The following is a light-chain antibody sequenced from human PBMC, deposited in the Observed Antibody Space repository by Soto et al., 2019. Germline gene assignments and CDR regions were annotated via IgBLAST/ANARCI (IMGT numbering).Light chain of an antibody. CDR3: QQCSSYPWT. V-gene: IGKV1-5*03. Sequence: DIQMTQSPSTLSASVGDRVTITCRASQSISSWLAWYQQKPGKARKLLIYKASSLQSGVPSRFSGSGSGTEFTLTISSLQPDDFAAYYCQQCSSYPWTFGQGTKVEIK. CDR1: QSISSW. CDR2: KAS. J-gene: IGKJ1*01.